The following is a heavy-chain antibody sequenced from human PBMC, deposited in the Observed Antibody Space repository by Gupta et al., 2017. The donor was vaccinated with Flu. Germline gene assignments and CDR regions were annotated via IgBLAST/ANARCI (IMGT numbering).Heavy chain of an antibody. V-gene: IGHV3-23*01. D-gene: IGHD1-26*01. Sequence: FTFSSYAMSWVRQAPGKGLEWFSTISGSGSGTYYADSVKGRFTISRDNSKNTLYMQINSLRAEDTAAYYCAKGGRLYYFDYWGQGTLVTVSS. CDR1: FTFSSYA. CDR3: AKGGRLYYFDY. J-gene: IGHJ4*02. CDR2: ISGSGSGT.